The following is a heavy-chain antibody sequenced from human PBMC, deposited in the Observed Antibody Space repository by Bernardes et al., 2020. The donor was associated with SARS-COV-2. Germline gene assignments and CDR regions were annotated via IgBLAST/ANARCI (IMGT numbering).Heavy chain of an antibody. V-gene: IGHV3-48*02. Sequence: GGSLRLSCAASGFTFSSYSMNWVRQAPGKGLEWVSYISSSSSTIYYADSVKGRFTISRDNAKNSLYLQMNSLRDEDTAVYYCARGLLWFGGGGWYFDYWGQGTLVTVSS. CDR3: ARGLLWFGGGGWYFDY. J-gene: IGHJ4*02. CDR1: GFTFSSYS. CDR2: ISSSSSTI. D-gene: IGHD3-10*01.